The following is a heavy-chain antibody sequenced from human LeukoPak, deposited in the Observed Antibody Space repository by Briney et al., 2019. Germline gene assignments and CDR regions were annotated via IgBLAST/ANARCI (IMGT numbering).Heavy chain of an antibody. CDR3: ARDASHFDTSGYFHNYYYGMDV. CDR1: GFTFSSYE. D-gene: IGHD3-22*01. Sequence: GGSLRLSCAASGFTFSSYEMNWVRQAPGKGLEWVSYISSSGSTIYYADSVKGRFTISRDNAKNSLYLQMNSLRAEDTAVYYCARDASHFDTSGYFHNYYYGMDVWGQGTTVTVSS. V-gene: IGHV3-48*03. J-gene: IGHJ6*02. CDR2: ISSSGSTI.